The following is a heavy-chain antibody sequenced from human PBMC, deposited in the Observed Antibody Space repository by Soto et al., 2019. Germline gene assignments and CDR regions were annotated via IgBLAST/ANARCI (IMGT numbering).Heavy chain of an antibody. D-gene: IGHD1-26*01. J-gene: IGHJ4*02. V-gene: IGHV4-59*01. Sequence: SETLSLTCTVSGGSISSYYWGWIRQPPGKGLEWIGYIYYSGSTNYNPSLKSRVTISVDTSKNQFSLKLSSVTAADTAVYYCARVSSWYSGSYYFDYWGQGTLVTVSS. CDR1: GGSISSYY. CDR3: ARVSSWYSGSYYFDY. CDR2: IYYSGST.